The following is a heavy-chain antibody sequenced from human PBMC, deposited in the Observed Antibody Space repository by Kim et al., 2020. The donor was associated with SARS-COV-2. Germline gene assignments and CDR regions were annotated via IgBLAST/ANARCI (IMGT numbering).Heavy chain of an antibody. CDR3: AKDRSAFGFPYFDS. D-gene: IGHD3-3*01. Sequence: GGSLRLSCAASGFTFSSYAMSWVRQAPGKGLEWVSSVSGSGGDSYYPDSVKGRFTVSRDNSKNTLSLQMNSLRAEDTAVYFCAKDRSAFGFPYFDSWGQGTLVTVSS. J-gene: IGHJ4*02. CDR2: VSGSGGDS. CDR1: GFTFSSYA. V-gene: IGHV3-23*01.